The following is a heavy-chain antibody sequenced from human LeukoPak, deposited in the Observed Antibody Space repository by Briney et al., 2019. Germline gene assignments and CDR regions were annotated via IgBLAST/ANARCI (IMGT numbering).Heavy chain of an antibody. V-gene: IGHV3-48*03. CDR3: VKGRVVGAPANDAFHI. CDR2: ISSSGSTI. Sequence: GGSLGLSCAASGFTFSSYEMNWVRQAPGKGLEWVSYISSSGSTIYYADSVKGRFTISRDNAKNSLYLHMKSLRAEDTAFYYCVKGRVVGAPANDAFHIWGQGTMVIVSS. J-gene: IGHJ3*02. D-gene: IGHD1-26*01. CDR1: GFTFSSYE.